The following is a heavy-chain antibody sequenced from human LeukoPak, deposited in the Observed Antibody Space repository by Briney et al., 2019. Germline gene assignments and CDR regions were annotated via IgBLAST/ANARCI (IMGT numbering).Heavy chain of an antibody. CDR3: ARGLDIVVVPAAMALTSPFDY. V-gene: IGHV4-34*01. D-gene: IGHD2-2*01. Sequence: KPSETRSLTCAVYGGSFSGYYWSWIRQPPGKGLEWIGEINHSGSTNYNPSLKSRVTISVDTSKNQFSLKLSSVTAAYTAVYYCARGLDIVVVPAAMALTSPFDYWGQGTLVTVSS. CDR2: INHSGST. J-gene: IGHJ4*02. CDR1: GGSFSGYY.